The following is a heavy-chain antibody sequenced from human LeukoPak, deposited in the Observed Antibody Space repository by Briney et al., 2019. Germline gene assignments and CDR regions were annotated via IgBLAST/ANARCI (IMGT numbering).Heavy chain of an antibody. D-gene: IGHD3-10*01. CDR2: ICYSGST. CDR1: GGSISSSSYY. Sequence: PSETLSLTCTVSGGSISSSSYYWGWIRQPPGKGLEWIGSICYSGSTYYNPSLKSRVTISVDTSKNQFSLKLSSVTAADTAVYYCASKGTVDYWGQGTLVTVSS. CDR3: ASKGTVDY. J-gene: IGHJ4*02. V-gene: IGHV4-39*07.